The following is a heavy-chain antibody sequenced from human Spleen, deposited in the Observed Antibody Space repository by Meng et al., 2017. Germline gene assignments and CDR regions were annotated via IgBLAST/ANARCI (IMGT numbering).Heavy chain of an antibody. J-gene: IGHJ6*02. V-gene: IGHV3-73*01. CDR3: ARDHRSTYDNYYYNYGLDV. Sequence: GESLKISCAVSGVSFSDSDIHWVRQASGKGLEWVGRIGTKPKSYAAAYAASVRGRFTISRDDSKNTAYLQMNSLKTEDTALYYCARDHRSTYDNYYYNYGLDVWGQGTTVTVSS. CDR2: IGTKPKSYAA. CDR1: GVSFSDSD. D-gene: IGHD3-10*01.